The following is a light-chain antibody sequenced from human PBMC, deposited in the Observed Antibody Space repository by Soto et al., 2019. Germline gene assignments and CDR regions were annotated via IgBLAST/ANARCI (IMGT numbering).Light chain of an antibody. CDR3: QQYFTSPWT. CDR2: WAS. CDR1: QSILDSSKNKYY. J-gene: IGKJ1*01. V-gene: IGKV4-1*01. Sequence: DIVMTQSPDSLAVSVGERTTLNCKSSQSILDSSKNKYYLAWYQQKSGQPPKLLIYWASLRESGVPDRFTGSGSGTDFTLTISSLQAEDVAVYYCQQYFTSPWTFGQGTKVEI.